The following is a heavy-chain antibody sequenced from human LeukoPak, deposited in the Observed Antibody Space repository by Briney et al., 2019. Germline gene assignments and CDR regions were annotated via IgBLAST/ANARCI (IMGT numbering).Heavy chain of an antibody. CDR3: AKEGGAPYCSGGSCYGGGFDY. J-gene: IGHJ4*02. D-gene: IGHD2-15*01. V-gene: IGHV3-30*18. CDR1: GFTFSSYG. Sequence: GRSLRLSCAASGFTFSSYGMHWVRQAPGKGLEWVAVISYDGSNKYYADSVKGRFTISRDNSKNTLYLQMNSLRAEDTAVYYCAKEGGAPYCSGGSCYGGGFDYWGQGTLVTVSS. CDR2: ISYDGSNK.